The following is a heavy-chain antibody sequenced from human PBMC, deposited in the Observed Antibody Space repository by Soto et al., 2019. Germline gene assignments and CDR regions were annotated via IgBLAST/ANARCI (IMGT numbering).Heavy chain of an antibody. V-gene: IGHV3-23*01. CDR1: GFTFSSHA. D-gene: IGHD6-13*01. Sequence: GGSLRLSCTASGFTFSSHAMTWVRQAPGKGLEWVSGLSDSGGSTYYADSVKGRFTISRDNSKNTLYLQMNSLRAEDTAVYYCAKDQGSSWYEIDYWGQGTLVTVSS. CDR3: AKDQGSSWYEIDY. J-gene: IGHJ4*02. CDR2: LSDSGGST.